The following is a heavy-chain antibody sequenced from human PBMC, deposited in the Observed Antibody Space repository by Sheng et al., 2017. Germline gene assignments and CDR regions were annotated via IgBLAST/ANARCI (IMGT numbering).Heavy chain of an antibody. D-gene: IGHD3-10*01. J-gene: IGHJ3*02. V-gene: IGHV3-9*03. CDR3: AKDSAGSGYFDGFHI. CDR1: GFTFDDYA. Sequence: EVQLVESGGGLVQPGRSLRLSCAASGFTFDDYAMHWVRQAPGKGLEWVSGISWNSGSIGYADSVKGRFTISRDNAKNSLYLQINSVRAEDMALYYCAKDSAGSGYFDGFHIWGLGDNGHRLF. CDR2: ISWNSGSI.